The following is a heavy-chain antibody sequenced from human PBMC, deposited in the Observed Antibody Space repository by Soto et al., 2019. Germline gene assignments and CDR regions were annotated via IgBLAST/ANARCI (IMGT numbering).Heavy chain of an antibody. CDR3: ASGATTGRNYCYGMDV. CDR2: ISYDGSNK. Sequence: QVQLVESGGGVVQPGRSLRLSCAASGFTFSSYGMHWVRQAPGKGLEWVAVISYDGSNKYYADSVKGRFTISRDNFKNTLYLQMDSLRAEDTAVYYCASGATTGRNYCYGMDVWGQGTTVTVSS. CDR1: GFTFSSYG. J-gene: IGHJ6*02. V-gene: IGHV3-30*03. D-gene: IGHD1-26*01.